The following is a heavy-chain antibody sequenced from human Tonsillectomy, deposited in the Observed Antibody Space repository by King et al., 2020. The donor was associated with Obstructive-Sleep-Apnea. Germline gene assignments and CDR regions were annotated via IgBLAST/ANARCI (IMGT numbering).Heavy chain of an antibody. D-gene: IGHD3-16*01. CDR3: ARDGVGAFDY. V-gene: IGHV3-7*03. CDR1: GFIFSNYW. J-gene: IGHJ4*02. CDR2: IKQDGSEK. Sequence: VQLVESGGDLVQPGGSRRLSCVASGFIFSNYWMSWVRQAPGKGLEWVANIKQDGSEKNHVESVKGRFTISRDNAKNSLYLQMNSLRVEDTAVYFCARDGVGAFDYWGQGSLVTVSP.